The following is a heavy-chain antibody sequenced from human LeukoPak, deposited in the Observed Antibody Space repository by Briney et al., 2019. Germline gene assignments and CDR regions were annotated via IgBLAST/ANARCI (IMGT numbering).Heavy chain of an antibody. Sequence: SETLSLTCTVSGGSISSSSYYWGWIRQPAGKGLEWIGRVYSSGSTNYNPSLKSRLTISVDTSKNQFSLKLSSVTAVDTAVYYCARANVGAFDIWGQGTMVTVSS. CDR3: ARANVGAFDI. CDR2: VYSSGST. V-gene: IGHV4-61*02. CDR1: GGSISSSSYY. J-gene: IGHJ3*02.